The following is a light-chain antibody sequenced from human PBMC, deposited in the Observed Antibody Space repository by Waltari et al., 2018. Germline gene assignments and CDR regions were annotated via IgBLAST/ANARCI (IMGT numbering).Light chain of an antibody. V-gene: IGKV1-5*03. CDR3: QQYDSLGWA. Sequence: DIQMTQSPSTLSASVGDRVTIPCRASQSINTWLAWYQQKPGKAPNLLIYKASTLERGVPSRFSGSGSGTEFTLTISSLQPDDFATYYCQQYDSLGWAFGQGTRVDVK. CDR1: QSINTW. J-gene: IGKJ1*01. CDR2: KAS.